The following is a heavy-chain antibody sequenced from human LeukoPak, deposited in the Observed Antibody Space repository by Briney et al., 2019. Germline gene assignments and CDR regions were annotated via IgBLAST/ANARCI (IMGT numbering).Heavy chain of an antibody. D-gene: IGHD4-17*01. CDR2: IWYDGSNK. CDR3: ARGTVTTQLDY. CDR1: GFTFSSYG. Sequence: PGRSLRLSCAASGFTFSSYGMHWVRQAPGKGLEWVAVIWYDGSNKYYADSVKGRFTISRGNSKNTLYLQMNSLRAEDTAVYYCARGTVTTQLDYWGQGTLVTVSS. J-gene: IGHJ4*02. V-gene: IGHV3-33*01.